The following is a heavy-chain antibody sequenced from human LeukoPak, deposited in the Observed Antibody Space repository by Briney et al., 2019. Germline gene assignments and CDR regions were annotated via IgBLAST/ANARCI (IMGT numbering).Heavy chain of an antibody. CDR2: IWYDGSNK. V-gene: IGHV3-33*01. D-gene: IGHD3-22*01. J-gene: IGHJ5*02. CDR3: ARGNYYDSSGYLNWFDP. CDR1: GFTFSSYG. Sequence: PGRSLRLSCAASGFTFSSYGMHWVRQAPGKGLEWVAVIWYDGSNKYYADSVKGRFTISRDNSKNTLYLQMNSLRAEDTAVYYCARGNYYDSSGYLNWFDPWGQGTLVSVSS.